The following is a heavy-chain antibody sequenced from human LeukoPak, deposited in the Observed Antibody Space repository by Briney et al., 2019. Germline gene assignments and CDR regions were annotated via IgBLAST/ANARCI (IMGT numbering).Heavy chain of an antibody. CDR3: ASRRDLIDY. J-gene: IGHJ4*02. Sequence: PGGSLRLSCAASGFTFSSYWMSWVRQAPGKGLEWVANIKEDGSEKYYVDSAKGRFTISRDNAKNSVYLQMNSLRAEDTAVYYCASRRDLIDYWGQGTLVTVSS. CDR2: IKEDGSEK. CDR1: GFTFSSYW. V-gene: IGHV3-7*01.